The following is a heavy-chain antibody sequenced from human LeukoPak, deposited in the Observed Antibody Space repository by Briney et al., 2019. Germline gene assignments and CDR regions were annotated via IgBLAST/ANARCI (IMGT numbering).Heavy chain of an antibody. J-gene: IGHJ4*02. CDR2: IKQDGSEK. D-gene: IGHD6-19*01. CDR1: GFTFSSYW. CDR3: TRDVRDEYSSGWYPIGY. Sequence: GGSLRLSCAASGFTFSSYWMSWDRQAPGKGLEWVANIKQDGSEKYYVDSVKGRFAISRDNAKNSLYLQMNSLRAEDTAVYYCTRDVRDEYSSGWYPIGYWGQGTLVTVSS. V-gene: IGHV3-7*01.